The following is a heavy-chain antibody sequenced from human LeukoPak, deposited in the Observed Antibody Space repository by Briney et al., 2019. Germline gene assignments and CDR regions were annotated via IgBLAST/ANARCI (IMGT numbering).Heavy chain of an antibody. CDR1: GGAISSRSYY. Sequence: PSETLSLTCTVSGGAISSRSYYWGWIRQPPGKGLEWIGSFSYSGSTYYNPSLKSRVTISVDTSKNQFSLKVRSVTAADTAVYYCARDRGAVAGTDAFDIWGQGTMVTVSS. CDR3: ARDRGAVAGTDAFDI. CDR2: FSYSGST. D-gene: IGHD6-19*01. J-gene: IGHJ3*02. V-gene: IGHV4-39*07.